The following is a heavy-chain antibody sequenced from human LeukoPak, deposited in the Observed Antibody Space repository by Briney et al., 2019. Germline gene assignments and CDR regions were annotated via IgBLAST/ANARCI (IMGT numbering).Heavy chain of an antibody. V-gene: IGHV3-33*06. D-gene: IGHD4-11*01. CDR1: GFTYIHYG. Sequence: GGSLRLSCAASGFTYIHYGMHWVRQAPGKGLEWVAVIWSDGTEKYYGDAVKGRFTISRDNSRNTLYLQMNSLRGEDTAVYYCAKDAQRGFDYSNSLEKWGQGTLVTVSS. CDR2: IWSDGTEK. J-gene: IGHJ4*02. CDR3: AKDAQRGFDYSNSLEK.